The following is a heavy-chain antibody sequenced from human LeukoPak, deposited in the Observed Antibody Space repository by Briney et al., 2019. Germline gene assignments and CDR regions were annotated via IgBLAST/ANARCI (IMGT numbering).Heavy chain of an antibody. CDR1: GYTFTSYD. CDR2: MNPNSGNT. J-gene: IGHJ6*02. CDR3: ARSPTMIVGPHYYGMDV. V-gene: IGHV1-8*01. Sequence: GASVKVSCKASGYTFTSYDINWVRQATGQGLEWTGWMNPNSGNTGYAQKFQGRVTMTRNTSISTAYMELSSLRSEDTAVYYCARSPTMIVGPHYYGMDVWGQGTTVTVSS. D-gene: IGHD3-22*01.